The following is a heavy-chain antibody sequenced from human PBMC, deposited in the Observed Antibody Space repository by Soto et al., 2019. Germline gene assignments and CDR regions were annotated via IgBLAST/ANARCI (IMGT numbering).Heavy chain of an antibody. Sequence: QVQLVESGGGVVQPGRSLRLSCAASGFTFSSYAMHWVRQAPGKGLEWVAVISYDGSNKYYADSVKGRFTISRDNSKNTLYLQMNSLRAEGMAVYYCARCGGRQCVVVGVTVMGVGAFGIWGQGTMVTVSS. CDR1: GFTFSSYA. D-gene: IGHD2-21*02. CDR2: ISYDGSNK. J-gene: IGHJ3*02. CDR3: ARCGGRQCVVVGVTVMGVGAFGI. V-gene: IGHV3-30-3*01.